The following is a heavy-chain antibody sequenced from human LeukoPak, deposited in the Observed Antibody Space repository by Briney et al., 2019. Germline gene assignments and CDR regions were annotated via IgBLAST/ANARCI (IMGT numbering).Heavy chain of an antibody. J-gene: IGHJ5*02. D-gene: IGHD5-12*01. V-gene: IGHV4-34*01. CDR3: ARSFRGRGIVATMTYWFDP. CDR2: INHSGST. Sequence: GSLRLSCAASGFTFSSYAMSWIRQPPGKGLEWIGEINHSGSTNYNPSLKSRVTISVDTSKNQFSLKLSSVTAADTAVYYCARSFRGRGIVATMTYWFDPWGQGTLVTVSS. CDR1: GFTFSSYA.